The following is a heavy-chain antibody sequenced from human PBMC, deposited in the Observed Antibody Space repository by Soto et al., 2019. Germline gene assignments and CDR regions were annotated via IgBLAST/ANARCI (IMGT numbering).Heavy chain of an antibody. J-gene: IGHJ6*02. CDR2: IRDKPNSYAT. D-gene: IGHD4-17*01. CDR1: GFTFSVSA. Sequence: VGPLRLSCPASGFTFSVSAVHCVRQASGKGLEWIGRIRDKPNSYATAYTASVKGRFTISRDDSENTAYLQMNSLKTEDTAVYYCSTSTATTGYYGMDVWGQGTTVTVSS. CDR3: STSTATTGYYGMDV. V-gene: IGHV3-73*01.